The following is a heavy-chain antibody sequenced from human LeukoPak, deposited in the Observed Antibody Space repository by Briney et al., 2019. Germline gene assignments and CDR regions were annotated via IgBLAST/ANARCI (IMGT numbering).Heavy chain of an antibody. CDR2: IYYSGST. CDR3: ARDGGGYSYGFDY. V-gene: IGHV4-61*01. CDR1: RYSISSGYY. D-gene: IGHD5-18*01. J-gene: IGHJ4*02. Sequence: SETLSLTCTVSRYSISSGYYWGWIRQPPGKGLEWIGYIYYSGSTNYNPSLKSRVTISVDTSKNQFSLKLSSVTAADTAVYYCARDGGGYSYGFDYWGQGTLVTVSS.